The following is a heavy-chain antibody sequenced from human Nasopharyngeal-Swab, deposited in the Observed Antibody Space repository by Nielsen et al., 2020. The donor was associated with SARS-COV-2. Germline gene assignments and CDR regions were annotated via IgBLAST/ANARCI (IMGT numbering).Heavy chain of an antibody. CDR2: ISAYNGNT. V-gene: IGHV1-18*01. D-gene: IGHD1-20*01. CDR3: ARGYNWNDVNWFDP. Sequence: ASVKVSCKASGYTFTSYGISWVRQAPGQGLEWMGWISAYNGNTNYAQKLQGRVTITRDTSASTAYMELSSLRSEDTAVYYCARGYNWNDVNWFDPWGQGTLVTVSS. CDR1: GYTFTSYG. J-gene: IGHJ5*02.